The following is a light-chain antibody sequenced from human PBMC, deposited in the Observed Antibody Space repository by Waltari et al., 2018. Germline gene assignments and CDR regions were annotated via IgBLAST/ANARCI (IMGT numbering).Light chain of an antibody. CDR3: CSYAGSSTYV. Sequence: QSALTQPASVSGSPAQSITISCTGPSSDVGRYNLVSWYQQHPGKAPKLMIYEGSKRPSGVSNRFSGSKSGNTASLTISGLQAEDEADYYCCSYAGSSTYVFGTGTKVTVL. J-gene: IGLJ1*01. V-gene: IGLV2-23*01. CDR1: SSDVGRYNL. CDR2: EGS.